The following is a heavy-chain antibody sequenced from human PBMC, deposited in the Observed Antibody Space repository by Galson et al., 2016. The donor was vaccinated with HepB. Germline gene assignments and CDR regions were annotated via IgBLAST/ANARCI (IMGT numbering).Heavy chain of an antibody. J-gene: IGHJ4*02. V-gene: IGHV3-21*01. CDR3: VREEYYGDYRDFDY. Sequence: SLRLSCAASGFTFSSYSMNWVRQAPGKGLEWVSSISSSSSYIYYADSVKGRFTISRDNAKNSLYLQMNSLRAEDTAVYYCVREEYYGDYRDFDYWGQGTLVTFST. D-gene: IGHD4-17*01. CDR2: ISSSSSYI. CDR1: GFTFSSYS.